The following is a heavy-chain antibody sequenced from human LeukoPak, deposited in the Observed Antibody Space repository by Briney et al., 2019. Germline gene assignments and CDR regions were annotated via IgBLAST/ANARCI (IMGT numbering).Heavy chain of an antibody. D-gene: IGHD3-16*01. V-gene: IGHV3-23*01. CDR1: GFTFSSYA. J-gene: IGHJ4*02. CDR3: AKGYYDYVWGSYYFDY. Sequence: GGSLRLSCAASGFTFSSYAISWVRQAPGKGLEWVSAISGSGGSTYYADSVKGRFSISRDNSRDTLYLQMNSLRAEDTAVYYCAKGYYDYVWGSYYFDYWGQGTLVTVSS. CDR2: ISGSGGST.